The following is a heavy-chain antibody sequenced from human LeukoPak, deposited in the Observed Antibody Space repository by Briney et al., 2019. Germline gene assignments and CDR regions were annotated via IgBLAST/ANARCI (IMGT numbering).Heavy chain of an antibody. J-gene: IGHJ4*02. D-gene: IGHD6-19*01. Sequence: GASVKVSCKASGCTFTSYYMHWVRQAPGQGLEWMGIINPSGGSTSYAQKLQGRVTMTTDTSTSTAYMELRSLRSDDTAVYYCARSRYSSGWYIWDYWGQGTLVTVSS. CDR2: INPSGGST. V-gene: IGHV1-46*01. CDR1: GCTFTSYY. CDR3: ARSRYSSGWYIWDY.